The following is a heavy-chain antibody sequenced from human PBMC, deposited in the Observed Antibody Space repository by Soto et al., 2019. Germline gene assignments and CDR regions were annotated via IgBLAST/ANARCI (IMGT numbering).Heavy chain of an antibody. Sequence: QVQLVQSGAEVKKPGASVKVSCKASGYTFTNYGIDWVRQAPGQRLEWLGRINAGNGDTDLSPRFQGRVTITRDASATIAYMELSSLTSEDTAVYYCVSNQKGTYTGMDVWGQGTTVTVAS. CDR1: GYTFTNYG. V-gene: IGHV1-3*01. J-gene: IGHJ6*02. CDR3: VSNQKGTYTGMDV. CDR2: INAGNGDT. D-gene: IGHD5-18*01.